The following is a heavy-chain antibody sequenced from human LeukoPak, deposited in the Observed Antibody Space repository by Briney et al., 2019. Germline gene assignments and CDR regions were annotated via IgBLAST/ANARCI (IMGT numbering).Heavy chain of an antibody. V-gene: IGHV1-18*01. D-gene: IGHD2-2*01. J-gene: IGHJ3*02. CDR3: ARVRTGRYCSSTSCLGAFDI. Sequence: ASVKVSCKASGYTFTSYGISWVRQAPGQGLEWMGWISAYNGNTNYAQKLQGRVTMTTDTSTSTAYMELRSLRSDDTAVYYCARVRTGRYCSSTSCLGAFDIWGQGTMVTVSS. CDR2: ISAYNGNT. CDR1: GYTFTSYG.